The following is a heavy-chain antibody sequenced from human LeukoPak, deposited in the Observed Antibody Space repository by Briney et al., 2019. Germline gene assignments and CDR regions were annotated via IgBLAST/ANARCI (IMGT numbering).Heavy chain of an antibody. Sequence: SETLSLTCTVSGGSMSSGSISTYYWSWVRPHAGKGLERIGRIYSIGSASYNPSLKSRVTMSLDTPNNQFSLRLTSVTAADSAVYYCARDFPILMWVGDLLSPEYYYFMDVWGEGTTVTVSS. J-gene: IGHJ6*03. CDR1: GGSMSSGSISTYY. CDR3: ARDFPILMWVGDLLSPEYYYFMDV. D-gene: IGHD3-10*01. CDR2: IYSIGSA. V-gene: IGHV4-4*07.